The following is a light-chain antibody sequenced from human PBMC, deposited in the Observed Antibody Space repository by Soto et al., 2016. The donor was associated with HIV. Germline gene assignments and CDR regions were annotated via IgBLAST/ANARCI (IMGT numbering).Light chain of an antibody. V-gene: IGLV3-21*03. CDR1: NIGSKS. CDR2: DDS. J-gene: IGLJ2*01. CDR3: QVWDVSSDHVV. Sequence: SYELTQSPSVSVAPGKTARIACGGNNIGSKSVHWYQQKPGQAPVLVVYDDSDRPSGIPERFSGSNSENTATLTISRVEAGDEADYYCQVWDVSSDHVVFGGGTKLTVL.